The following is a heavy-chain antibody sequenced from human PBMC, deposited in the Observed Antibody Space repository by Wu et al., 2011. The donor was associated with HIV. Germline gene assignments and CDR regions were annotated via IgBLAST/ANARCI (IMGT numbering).Heavy chain of an antibody. J-gene: IGHJ6*03. CDR2: ISVQNGDT. D-gene: IGHD6-6*01. CDR1: GYIFTNYA. CDR3: ARDPYSSSFYYYYFMDV. V-gene: IGHV1-18*01. Sequence: QVQLVQSGAEVKRPGASVKVSCKASGYIFTNYALSWVRQAPGQGLEWMGWISVQNGDTNYIQRLQGRVTMTTDTSTSTAYMELRSLRSDDTAVYYCARDPYSSSFYYYYFMDVWGKGTTVTVSS.